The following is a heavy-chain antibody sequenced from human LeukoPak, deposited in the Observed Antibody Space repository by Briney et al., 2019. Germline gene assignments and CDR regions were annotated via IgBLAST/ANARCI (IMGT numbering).Heavy chain of an antibody. Sequence: ASVKVSCKSSGYTFTSYHINWVRQAPGQGLEWMGWINPDSGNTDSAQKFQGRLTMTTDTSINTAYMQLTSLTSEDTAVFYCAVGLRYFDWSSNRGRFDYWGQGTLVTV. CDR3: AVGLRYFDWSSNRGRFDY. CDR1: GYTFTSYH. D-gene: IGHD3-9*01. J-gene: IGHJ4*02. V-gene: IGHV1-8*01. CDR2: INPDSGNT.